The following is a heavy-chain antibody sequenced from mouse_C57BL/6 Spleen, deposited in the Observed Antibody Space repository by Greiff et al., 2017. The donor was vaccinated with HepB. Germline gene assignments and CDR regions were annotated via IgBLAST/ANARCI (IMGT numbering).Heavy chain of an antibody. CDR3: ARDGYDGTGYFDY. CDR2: INYDGSST. V-gene: IGHV5-16*01. CDR1: GFTFSDYY. D-gene: IGHD2-2*01. J-gene: IGHJ2*01. Sequence: EVKVVESEGGLVQPGSSMKLSCTASGFTFSDYYMAWVRQVPEKGLEWVANINYDGSSTYYLDSLKSRFIISRDNAKNILYLQMSSLKSEDTATYYCARDGYDGTGYFDYWGQGTTLTVSS.